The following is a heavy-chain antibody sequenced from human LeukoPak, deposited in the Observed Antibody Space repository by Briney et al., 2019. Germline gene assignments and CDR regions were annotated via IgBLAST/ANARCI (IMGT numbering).Heavy chain of an antibody. Sequence: SETLSLTCAVSGASISNYYWSWIRQPPGKGLEWIGYIYYSGTPNYNPSLKSRVTISADTSKNQFSLKLSSVTAADTAVYYCAKVAYYDILTGYYTDAFDIWGQGTMVTVSS. CDR2: IYYSGTP. V-gene: IGHV4-59*13. J-gene: IGHJ3*02. CDR3: AKVAYYDILTGYYTDAFDI. CDR1: GASISNYY. D-gene: IGHD3-9*01.